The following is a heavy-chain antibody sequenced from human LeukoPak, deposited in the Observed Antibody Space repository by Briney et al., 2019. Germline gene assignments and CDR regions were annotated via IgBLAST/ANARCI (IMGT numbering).Heavy chain of an antibody. D-gene: IGHD3-10*01. J-gene: IGHJ4*02. V-gene: IGHV4-59*08. CDR1: GASISSYH. CDR2: LFNSGGT. Sequence: KSSETLSLTCTVSGASISSYHWSWIRQPPGKGLEWIGDLFNSGGTSYNASLKSRVTVSVDTSKKQVSLKVTSVTAADTAVYYCARTLSYLSSGSYRYYFDYWGQGTLVTVSS. CDR3: ARTLSYLSSGSYRYYFDY.